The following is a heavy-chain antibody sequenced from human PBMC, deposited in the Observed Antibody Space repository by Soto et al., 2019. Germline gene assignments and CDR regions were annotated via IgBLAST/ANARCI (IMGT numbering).Heavy chain of an antibody. CDR3: TRDPSSDGFYGMDV. V-gene: IGHV3-74*01. D-gene: IGHD5-12*01. CDR2: IGSDATNT. Sequence: EVQLVESGGGLVQSGGSVRVSCAASGFTFSSHSMHWVRQAPGKGLVWVSRIGSDATNTSYADSVKGRFTISRDNAKNTLYLQMNSLRVEDTAVYYCTRDPSSDGFYGMDVWGQGTTVTVSS. J-gene: IGHJ6*02. CDR1: GFTFSSHS.